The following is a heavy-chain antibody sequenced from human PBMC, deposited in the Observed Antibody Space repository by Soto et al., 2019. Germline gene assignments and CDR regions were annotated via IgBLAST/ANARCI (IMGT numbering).Heavy chain of an antibody. CDR2: FRTSGDGGTT. Sequence: PGGSLRLSCAASGFTFSSYSMSWVRQAPGKGLEWVSGFRTSGDGGTTYYADSVKGRFTISRDNSKNMLFLQMNSLRAEDTAICYCAKKVNSGPGSQYFDYWGQGTLVTVSS. CDR1: GFTFSSYS. CDR3: AKKVNSGPGSQYFDY. V-gene: IGHV3-23*01. D-gene: IGHD3-10*01. J-gene: IGHJ4*02.